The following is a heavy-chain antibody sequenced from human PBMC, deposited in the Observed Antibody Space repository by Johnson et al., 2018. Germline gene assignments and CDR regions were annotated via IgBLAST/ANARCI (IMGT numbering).Heavy chain of an antibody. V-gene: IGHV3-11*04. D-gene: IGHD3-10*01. CDR3: AGDLRGLRGGNYYMDV. J-gene: IGHJ6*03. Sequence: QVQLVESGGGLVKPGGSLRLSCAASGFTFSDYYMSWIRQAPGKGLEWISYISGSDTNIYYADSGKGRFTIPRDNAKSSLYLQMDSLRTDDTAVYHCAGDLRGLRGGNYYMDVWGKGTTVTVSS. CDR2: ISGSDTNI. CDR1: GFTFSDYY.